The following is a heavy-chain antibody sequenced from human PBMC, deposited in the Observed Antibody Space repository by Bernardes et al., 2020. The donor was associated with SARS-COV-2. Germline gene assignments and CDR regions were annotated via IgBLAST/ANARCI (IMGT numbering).Heavy chain of an antibody. CDR3: ARDLRFGLDC. CDR1: GLTVGTNY. J-gene: IGHJ4*02. V-gene: IGHV3-66*03. D-gene: IGHD3-16*01. CDR2: LSRTGST. Sequence: GGSLRLSCAASGLTVGTNYMNWVRQSPGKGLEWVSVLSRTGSTYYADSVKGRFTISRDNSKNTVYLQMNRLTTDDTAMYYCARDLRFGLDCWGQGTLLIVSS.